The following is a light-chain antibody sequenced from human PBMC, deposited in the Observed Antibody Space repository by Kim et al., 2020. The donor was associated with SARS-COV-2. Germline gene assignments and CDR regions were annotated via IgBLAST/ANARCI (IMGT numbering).Light chain of an antibody. CDR1: VSTIGATYA. CDR3: QSYDSSLSGAVI. V-gene: IGLV1-40*01. Sequence: RVTISCTGIVSTIGATYALHWYQQLPGTAPNLLCYANSNRPSVVPDRFSGSKSGTSASLAITGLQAEDEADYYCQSYDSSLSGAVIFGGGTQLTVL. CDR2: ANS. J-gene: IGLJ2*01.